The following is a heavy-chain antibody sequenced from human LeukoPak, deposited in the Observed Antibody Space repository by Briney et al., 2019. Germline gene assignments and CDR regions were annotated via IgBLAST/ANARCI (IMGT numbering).Heavy chain of an antibody. Sequence: PSETLSLTCTVSGGSISSYYWSWIRQPPGKGLEWIGYIYYSGSTNYNPSLKSRVTISVDTSKNQFSLKLSSVTAADTAVYYCARSEGNYCYYMDVWGKGTTVTVSS. D-gene: IGHD1-14*01. CDR1: GGSISSYY. J-gene: IGHJ6*03. V-gene: IGHV4-59*01. CDR2: IYYSGST. CDR3: ARSEGNYCYYMDV.